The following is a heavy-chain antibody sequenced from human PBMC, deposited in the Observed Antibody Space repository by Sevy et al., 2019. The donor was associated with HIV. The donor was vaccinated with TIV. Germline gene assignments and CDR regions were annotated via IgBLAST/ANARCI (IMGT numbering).Heavy chain of an antibody. J-gene: IGHJ6*02. CDR2: IYYSGST. D-gene: IGHD3-22*01. CDR3: ARDSSGYQDYGMDV. CDR1: GGSISSGDYY. Sequence: SETLSLTCTVSGGSISSGDYYWSWIRQPPGQGLEWIGYIYYSGSTYYNPSLKSRVTISVDTSKNQFSLKLSSVTAADTAVYYCARDSSGYQDYGMDVWGQGTTVTVSS. V-gene: IGHV4-30-4*01.